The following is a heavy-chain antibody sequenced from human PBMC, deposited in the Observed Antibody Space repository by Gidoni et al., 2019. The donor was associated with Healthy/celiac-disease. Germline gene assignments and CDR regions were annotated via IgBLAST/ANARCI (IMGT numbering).Heavy chain of an antibody. Sequence: EVQLVESGGGLVQPGGSLKLSCAASGFTFIGSAMHWVRQASGKGLEWVGRIRIKANSYATAYAASVKGRFTISRDDSKNTAYLQMNSLKTEDTAVYYCTRRVGATDYWGQGTLVTVSS. CDR3: TRRVGATDY. CDR1: GFTFIGSA. V-gene: IGHV3-73*01. J-gene: IGHJ4*02. D-gene: IGHD1-26*01. CDR2: IRIKANSYAT.